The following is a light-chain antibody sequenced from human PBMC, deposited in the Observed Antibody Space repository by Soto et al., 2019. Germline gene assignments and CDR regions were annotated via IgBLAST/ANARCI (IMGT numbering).Light chain of an antibody. CDR2: DAS. CDR1: QSVSIY. CDR3: QHRSNWPLT. Sequence: EIVLPQSPATLSLSPGERATLSCRASQSVSIYLAWYQQKPGQAPRLLIYDASIRATGIPAMFSGSGSGTDFTLTISSLEPEDFAVYYCQHRSNWPLTFGGGTKVQIK. V-gene: IGKV3-11*01. J-gene: IGKJ4*01.